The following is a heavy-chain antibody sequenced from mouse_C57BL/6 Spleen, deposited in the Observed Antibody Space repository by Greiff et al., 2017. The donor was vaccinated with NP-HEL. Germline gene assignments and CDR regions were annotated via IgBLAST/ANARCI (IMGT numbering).Heavy chain of an antibody. CDR3: ARAGDLYYFDY. CDR1: GYTFTSYW. J-gene: IGHJ2*01. V-gene: IGHV1-50*01. Sequence: QVQLQQPGAELVKPGASVKLSCKASGYTFTSYWMQWVKQRPGQGLEWIGEIDPSDSYTNYNQKFKGKATLTVDPSSSTAYMQLSSLTYEDSAVYYCARAGDLYYFDYWGQGTTLTVSS. CDR2: IDPSDSYT. D-gene: IGHD3-3*01.